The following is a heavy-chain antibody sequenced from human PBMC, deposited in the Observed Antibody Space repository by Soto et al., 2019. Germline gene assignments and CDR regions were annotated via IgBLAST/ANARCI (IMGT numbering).Heavy chain of an antibody. Sequence: SETLSLTCTVSGGSISSYYWSWIRQPPGKGLEWIGYIYYSGSTNYNPSLKSRVTISVDTSKNQFSLKLSSVTAADTAVYYCARAYSNYLWFDPWGQGTLVTVSS. CDR2: IYYSGST. V-gene: IGHV4-59*01. CDR3: ARAYSNYLWFDP. CDR1: GGSISSYY. D-gene: IGHD4-4*01. J-gene: IGHJ5*02.